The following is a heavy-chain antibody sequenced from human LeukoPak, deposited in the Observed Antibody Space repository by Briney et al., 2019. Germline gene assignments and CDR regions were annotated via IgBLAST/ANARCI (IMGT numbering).Heavy chain of an antibody. CDR3: AKDIVPYNWNDEDAFDI. Sequence: GGSLRLSYAASGFTFDDYAMHWVRQAAWKGLEWVSGISWNTGSIGYADSVKGRFTISRDNARNSLYLQMNSLRPEDTALYYCAKDIVPYNWNDEDAFDIWGQGTMVTVSS. CDR1: GFTFDDYA. CDR2: ISWNTGSI. V-gene: IGHV3-9*01. J-gene: IGHJ3*02. D-gene: IGHD1-20*01.